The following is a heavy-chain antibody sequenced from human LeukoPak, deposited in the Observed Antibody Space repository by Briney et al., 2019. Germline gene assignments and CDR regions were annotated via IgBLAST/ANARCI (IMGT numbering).Heavy chain of an antibody. CDR2: IYYSGST. D-gene: IGHD6-13*01. V-gene: IGHV4-39*01. CDR3: FSSPSESWPFDY. J-gene: IGHJ4*02. CDR1: GGSISSSSYY. Sequence: PSETLSLTCTVSGGSISSSSYYWGWIRQPPGKGLEWIGSIYYSGSTYYNPSLKSRVTISVDTSKNQFSLKLSSETAADTAVYYCFSSPSESWPFDYWGQGTLVTVSS.